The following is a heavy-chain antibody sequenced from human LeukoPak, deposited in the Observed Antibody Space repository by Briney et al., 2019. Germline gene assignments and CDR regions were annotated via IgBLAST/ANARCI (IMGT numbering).Heavy chain of an antibody. Sequence: PGGSLRLSCAASGFTFSSYGMHWVRQAPGKGLEWVAVISYDGSNKYYADSVKGRFTISRDNSKNTLYLQMNSLRAEDTAVYYCAKPYCTNGVCYGVGDAFDIWGQGTMVTVSS. V-gene: IGHV3-30*18. D-gene: IGHD2-8*01. J-gene: IGHJ3*02. CDR3: AKPYCTNGVCYGVGDAFDI. CDR2: ISYDGSNK. CDR1: GFTFSSYG.